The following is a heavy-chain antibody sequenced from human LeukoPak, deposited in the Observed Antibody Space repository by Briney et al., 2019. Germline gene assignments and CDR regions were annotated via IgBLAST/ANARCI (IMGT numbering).Heavy chain of an antibody. Sequence: VASVKVSCKASGYTFTSYGISWVRQAPGQGLEWMGWISAYNGNTNYAQKLQGRVTMTTDTSTSTAYMELSSLRSEDTAVYYCARSSAYDSSGYYSDYWGQGTLVTVSS. D-gene: IGHD3-22*01. J-gene: IGHJ4*02. CDR2: ISAYNGNT. CDR3: ARSSAYDSSGYYSDY. V-gene: IGHV1-18*01. CDR1: GYTFTSYG.